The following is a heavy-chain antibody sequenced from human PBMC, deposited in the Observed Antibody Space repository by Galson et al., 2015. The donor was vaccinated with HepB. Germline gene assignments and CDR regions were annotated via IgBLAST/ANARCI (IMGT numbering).Heavy chain of an antibody. CDR2: ISSNGGST. D-gene: IGHD3-9*01. CDR1: GFTFSSYA. CDR3: ARGGGMDHYDILTGYYTSRNYWYFDL. V-gene: IGHV3-64*01. Sequence: SLRLSCAASGFTFSSYAMHWVRQAPGKGLEYVSAISSNGGSTYYANSVKGRFTISRDNSKNTLYLQMGSLRAEDMAVYYCARGGGMDHYDILTGYYTSRNYWYFDLWGRGTLVTVSS. J-gene: IGHJ2*01.